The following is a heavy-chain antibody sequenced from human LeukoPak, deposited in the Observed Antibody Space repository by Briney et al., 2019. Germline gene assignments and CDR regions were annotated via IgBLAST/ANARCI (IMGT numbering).Heavy chain of an antibody. J-gene: IGHJ4*02. CDR2: FDPEDGET. CDR3: ATAWTDYDSSGYSN. D-gene: IGHD3-22*01. Sequence: ASVKVSCKVSGYTLTELSMHWVRQAPGKGLEWMGGFDPEDGETIYAQKFQGRVTMTEGTSTDTAYMELSSLRSEDTAVYYCATAWTDYDSSGYSNWGQGTLVTVSS. V-gene: IGHV1-24*01. CDR1: GYTLTELS.